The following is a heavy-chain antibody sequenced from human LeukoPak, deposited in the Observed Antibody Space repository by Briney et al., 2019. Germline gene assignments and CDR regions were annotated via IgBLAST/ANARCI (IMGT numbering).Heavy chain of an antibody. CDR1: GGSISTYY. J-gene: IGHJ4*02. V-gene: IGHV4-59*01. CDR3: ASPRSYYDSSGYYIF. Sequence: SETLSLTCTVSGGSISTYYWTWIRQPPGKGLEWIGYIYYSGNTNYNPSLKSRVTISVDTSKNQFSLKLSSVTAADTAVYYCASPRSYYDSSGYYIFWGQGTLVTVSS. D-gene: IGHD3-22*01. CDR2: IYYSGNT.